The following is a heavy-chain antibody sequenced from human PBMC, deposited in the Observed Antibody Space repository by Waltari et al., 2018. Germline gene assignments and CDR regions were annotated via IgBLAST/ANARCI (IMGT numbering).Heavy chain of an antibody. CDR2: INPNRGGT. CDR1: GYTFTGYY. J-gene: IGHJ4*02. D-gene: IGHD2-15*01. Sequence: QVQLVQSGAEVKKPGASVKVSCKASGYTFTGYYMHWVRQAPGQGLEWMGWINPNRGGTNYAQKFQGRVTMTRDTSISTAYMELSRLRSDDTAVYYCARDVVVAAKGGGYWGQGTLVTVSS. CDR3: ARDVVVAAKGGGY. V-gene: IGHV1-2*02.